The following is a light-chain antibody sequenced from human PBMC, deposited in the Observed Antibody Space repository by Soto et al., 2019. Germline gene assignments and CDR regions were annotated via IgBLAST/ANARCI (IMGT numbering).Light chain of an antibody. J-gene: IGKJ1*01. CDR1: QSISDT. CDR3: QQYASTRWT. Sequence: EIVMTQSPATLSVSPGGRATLSCRASQSISDTLAWYQQKPGQAPRLLIYGASKRATGFPARFSGSGSGTDFTLTISRLEPEDFAVYYCQQYASTRWTFGQGTKVDIK. V-gene: IGKV3-15*01. CDR2: GAS.